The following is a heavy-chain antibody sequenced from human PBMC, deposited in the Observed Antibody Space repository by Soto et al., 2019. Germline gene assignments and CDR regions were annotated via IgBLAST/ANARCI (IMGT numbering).Heavy chain of an antibody. D-gene: IGHD4-4*01. Sequence: SLRLSCAASGFTFDDYAMHWVRQAPGKGLEWVSGISWNSGSIGYADSVKGRFTISRDNAKNSLYLQMNSLRAEDTALYYCAKATTAYYYYMDVWGKGTTVTVSS. CDR3: AKATTAYYYYMDV. J-gene: IGHJ6*03. V-gene: IGHV3-9*01. CDR1: GFTFDDYA. CDR2: ISWNSGSI.